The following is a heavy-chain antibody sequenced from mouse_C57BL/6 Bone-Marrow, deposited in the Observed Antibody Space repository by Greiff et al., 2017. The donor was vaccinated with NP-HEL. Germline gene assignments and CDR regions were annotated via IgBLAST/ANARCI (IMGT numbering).Heavy chain of an antibody. CDR1: GFTFSDFY. Sequence: EVQVVESGGGLVQSGRSLRLSCATSGFTFSDFYMEWVRQAPGKGLEWIAASRNKANDYTTEYSASVKGRFIVSRDTSQSILYLQMNALRAEDTAIYYCARDAGDGQFDYWGQGTTLTVSS. V-gene: IGHV7-1*01. CDR2: SRNKANDYTT. J-gene: IGHJ2*01. CDR3: ARDAGDGQFDY. D-gene: IGHD2-3*01.